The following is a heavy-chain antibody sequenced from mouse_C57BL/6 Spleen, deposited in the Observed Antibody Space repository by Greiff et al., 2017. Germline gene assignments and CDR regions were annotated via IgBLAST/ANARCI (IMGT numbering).Heavy chain of an antibody. V-gene: IGHV2-9*01. CDR3: AKHDDYDAMDY. CDR2: IWGGGST. J-gene: IGHJ4*01. Sequence: VHLVEPGPGLVAPSPSLSISCTVSGFSLTSYGVDWVRQPPGKGLEWLGVIWGGGSTNYNSALMSRLSISTANSKGQVSLKMNSLQTDDTAMYYCAKHDDYDAMDYWGQGTSVTVSS. CDR1: GFSLTSYG. D-gene: IGHD2-3*01.